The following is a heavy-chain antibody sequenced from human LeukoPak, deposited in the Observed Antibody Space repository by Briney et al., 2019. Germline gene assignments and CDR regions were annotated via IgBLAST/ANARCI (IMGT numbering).Heavy chain of an antibody. D-gene: IGHD5-18*01. V-gene: IGHV3-33*01. CDR1: GFTFSSYG. Sequence: GGSLRLSCAASGFTFSSYGMHWVRQAPGKGLEWVAVIWYDESNKYYADSVKGRFTISRDNSKNTLFLQMNSLRAEDTAVFYCARGIQLSDYWGQGTLVTVSS. CDR3: ARGIQLSDY. CDR2: IWYDESNK. J-gene: IGHJ4*02.